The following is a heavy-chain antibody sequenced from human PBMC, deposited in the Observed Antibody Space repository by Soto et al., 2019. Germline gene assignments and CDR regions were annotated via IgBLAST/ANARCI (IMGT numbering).Heavy chain of an antibody. V-gene: IGHV2-5*01. J-gene: IGHJ6*02. D-gene: IGHD3-10*01. CDR3: AHSTWFGEPMGAYGMDV. CDR1: GFSLSTSGVG. Sequence: QITLKESGPTLVKPTQTLTLTCTFSGFSLSTSGVGVGWIRQPPGKALEWLALIYWYDDKRYSPSLKSRLTITKDTSKNQVVLTMNNMYPVDTATYYCAHSTWFGEPMGAYGMDVWGQGTTVTVSS. CDR2: IYWYDDK.